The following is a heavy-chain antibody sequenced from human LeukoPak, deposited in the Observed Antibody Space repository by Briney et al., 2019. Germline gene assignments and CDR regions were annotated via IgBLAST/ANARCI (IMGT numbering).Heavy chain of an antibody. J-gene: IGHJ6*02. Sequence: SETLSLTCTVSGGSISSSGYYWSWIRQHPGKGPEWIGYIFYSGSTNYNPSLKSRLSISVDTDEKQFSLRLRSVTAADTAVYYCARGVGYCSGGTCYSYYYGMDVWGQGTTVTVSS. CDR2: IFYSGST. CDR1: GGSISSSGYY. CDR3: ARGVGYCSGGTCYSYYYGMDV. V-gene: IGHV4-31*03. D-gene: IGHD2-15*01.